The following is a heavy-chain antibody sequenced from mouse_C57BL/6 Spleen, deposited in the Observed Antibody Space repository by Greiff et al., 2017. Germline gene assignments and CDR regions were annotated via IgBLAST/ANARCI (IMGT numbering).Heavy chain of an antibody. CDR2: IRSKSSNYAT. D-gene: IGHD2-4*01. CDR3: VRGPYDYDGHYYAMDY. CDR1: GFTFNTYA. V-gene: IGHV10-3*01. J-gene: IGHJ4*01. Sequence: EVQRVESGGGLVQPKGSLKLSCAASGFTFNTYAMHWVRQAPGKGLEWVARIRSKSSNYATYYADSVKDRFTISRDDSQSMLYLQMNNLKTEDTAMYYCVRGPYDYDGHYYAMDYWGQGTSVTVSS.